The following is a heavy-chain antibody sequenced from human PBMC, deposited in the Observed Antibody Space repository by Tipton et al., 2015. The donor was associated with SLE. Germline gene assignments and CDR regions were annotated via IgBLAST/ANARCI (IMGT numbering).Heavy chain of an antibody. J-gene: IGHJ4*02. Sequence: SLRLSCAASGFTSGSYAMNWVRQAPGKGLEWVSVFYGGGASPYYADFVKGRFAVSRDDSKNTLYLQMTDLRAEDTAIYYCARADLYIDNPHFFDYWGQGTLVTVSS. CDR3: ARADLYIDNPHFFDY. CDR2: FYGGGASP. CDR1: GFTSGSYA. D-gene: IGHD1-14*01. V-gene: IGHV3-23*03.